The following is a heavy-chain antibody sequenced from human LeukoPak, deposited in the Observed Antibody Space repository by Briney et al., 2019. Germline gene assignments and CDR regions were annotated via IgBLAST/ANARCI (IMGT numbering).Heavy chain of an antibody. V-gene: IGHV3-23*01. J-gene: IGHJ4*02. CDR2: ISGSGGST. CDR1: GFTFSSYG. D-gene: IGHD3-22*01. Sequence: PGGSLRLSCAASGFTFSSYGMHWVRQAPGKGLEWVSAISGSGGSTYYADSVKGRFTISRDNSKNTLYLQMNSLRAEDTAVYYCAKGESAMIVVVLNYWGQGTLVTISS. CDR3: AKGESAMIVVVLNY.